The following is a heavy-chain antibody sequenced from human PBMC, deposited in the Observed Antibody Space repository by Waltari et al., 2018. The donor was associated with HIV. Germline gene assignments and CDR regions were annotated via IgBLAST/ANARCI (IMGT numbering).Heavy chain of an antibody. J-gene: IGHJ5*02. CDR1: GYTFNGYY. V-gene: IGHV1-2*02. CDR3: ARDPEPYSSGFNWVDP. Sequence: QVQLVQSGAEVKKPGASVQVSCKASGYTFNGYYMHWVRQAPGQGLEWMGCINPNSGSTNYAQKVQSRVTMTRDTSISTAYMELSRLRSDDTAVYYCARDPEPYSSGFNWVDPWGQGTLVTVSS. D-gene: IGHD3-22*01. CDR2: INPNSGST.